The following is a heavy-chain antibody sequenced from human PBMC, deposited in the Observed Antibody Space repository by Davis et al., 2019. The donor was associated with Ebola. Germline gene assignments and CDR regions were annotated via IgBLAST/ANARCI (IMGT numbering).Heavy chain of an antibody. J-gene: IGHJ4*02. V-gene: IGHV4-34*01. Sequence: MPSETLSLTCAVYGGSFSGYYWSWIRQPPGKGLEWIGEINHSGSTNYNPSLKSRVTISVDTSKNQFSLKLSSVTAADTAVYYCARAEGNYYDSSGYYVWGQGTLVTVSS. CDR3: ARAEGNYYDSSGYYV. CDR1: GGSFSGYY. D-gene: IGHD3-22*01. CDR2: INHSGST.